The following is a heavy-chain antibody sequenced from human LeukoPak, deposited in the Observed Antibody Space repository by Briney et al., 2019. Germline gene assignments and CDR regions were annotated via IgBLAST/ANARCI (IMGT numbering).Heavy chain of an antibody. J-gene: IGHJ5*02. CDR2: ISAYNGNT. D-gene: IGHD3-22*01. CDR3: ARDRSFYYYDSSGYQA. V-gene: IGHV1-18*01. Sequence: ASVKVSCKASGYTFTSYGISWVRQAPGQGLEWMGWISAYNGNTNYAQKFQGIVTVTTDTSTSTAYMELRSLRSDDTAVYYCARDRSFYYYDSSGYQAWGQGTLVTVSS. CDR1: GYTFTSYG.